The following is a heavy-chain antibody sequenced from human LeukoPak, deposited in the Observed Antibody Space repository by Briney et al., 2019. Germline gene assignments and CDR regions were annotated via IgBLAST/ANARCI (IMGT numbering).Heavy chain of an antibody. CDR3: VRDFGESSGYYFDY. D-gene: IGHD3-22*01. Sequence: GGSLRLSCAASGLTFSGYWMHWVRQAPGKGLVWVSRINSDGSTTTYADSVKGRFTISRDNSKNTLYLQMNSLRAEDTAVYYCVRDFGESSGYYFDYWGQGTLVTVSS. CDR2: INSDGSTT. V-gene: IGHV3-74*01. CDR1: GLTFSGYW. J-gene: IGHJ4*02.